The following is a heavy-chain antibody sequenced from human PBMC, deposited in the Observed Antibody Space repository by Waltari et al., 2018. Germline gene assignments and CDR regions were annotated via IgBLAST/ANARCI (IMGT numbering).Heavy chain of an antibody. CDR2: IYTSGST. CDR1: GGSIRSYY. Sequence: QVQLQESGPGLVKPSETLSLTCTVSGGSIRSYYWSWIRQPAGKGLEWIGRIYTSGSTNYNPSLKSRVTMSVDTSKNQFSLKLSSVTAADTAVYYCAREAGLLWFGELDVWGQGTTVTVSS. V-gene: IGHV4-4*07. J-gene: IGHJ6*02. CDR3: AREAGLLWFGELDV. D-gene: IGHD3-10*01.